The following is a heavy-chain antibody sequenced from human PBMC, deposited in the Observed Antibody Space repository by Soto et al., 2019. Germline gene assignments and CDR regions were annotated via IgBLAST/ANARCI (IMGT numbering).Heavy chain of an antibody. D-gene: IGHD2-8*02. V-gene: IGHV4-34*01. CDR1: GGSFSGYS. CDR3: ARDKITGLFDY. CDR2: INHSGST. J-gene: IGHJ4*02. Sequence: QVQLQQWGAGLLKPSETLSLTCAVYGGSFSGYSWTWIRQPPGTGLEWVGEINHSGSTNYNPALKSRVTISVDTSKYQSSLKLTSVTAADTAVYYCARDKITGLFDYWGQGTLVTVSS.